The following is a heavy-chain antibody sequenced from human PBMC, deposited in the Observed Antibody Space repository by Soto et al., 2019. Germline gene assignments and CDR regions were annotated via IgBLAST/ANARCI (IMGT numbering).Heavy chain of an antibody. J-gene: IGHJ5*02. Sequence: ASVKVSWKASGDTFSSYGISWVRQAPGQGLEWMGWVSTQYGTTNYAQKLQGRVTMTTDTSTSTAYMELRSLRSDDTAVYYCARVDIVVVQAANDKSNYVSFDPWG. D-gene: IGHD2-2*01. CDR1: GDTFSSYG. V-gene: IGHV1-18*01. CDR2: VSTQYGTT. CDR3: ARVDIVVVQAANDKSNYVSFDP.